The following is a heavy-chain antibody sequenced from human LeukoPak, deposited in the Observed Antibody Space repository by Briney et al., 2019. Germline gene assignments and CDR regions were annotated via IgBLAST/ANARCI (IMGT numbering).Heavy chain of an antibody. CDR2: IYYSGSA. CDR3: ARSRRGYYDSSGSHLDC. V-gene: IGHV4-39*01. J-gene: IGHJ4*02. Sequence: PSETLSLTCTVSGGTISSSSYYWGWIRQPPGEGLEWIGSIYYSGSAYDNPSLSGRVTISVDTSNNQFSLKLSYVTAADTAVYYCARSRRGYYDSSGSHLDCWGPGTLVTVSS. CDR1: GGTISSSSYY. D-gene: IGHD3-22*01.